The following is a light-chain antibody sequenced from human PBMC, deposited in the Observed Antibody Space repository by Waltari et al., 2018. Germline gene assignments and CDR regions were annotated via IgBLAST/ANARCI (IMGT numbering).Light chain of an antibody. CDR3: QSYDDRSVV. CDR2: EDN. J-gene: IGLJ2*01. V-gene: IGLV6-57*04. Sequence: NFMLTQPHSVSESQGKKVTIPCTRSSGSIATKYVQWYQQRPGSAPTTVIYEDNQRPSGVPDRFSGSIDSSSNSASLTISGLKPEDEADYYCQSYDDRSVVFGGGTKLTVL. CDR1: SGSIATKY.